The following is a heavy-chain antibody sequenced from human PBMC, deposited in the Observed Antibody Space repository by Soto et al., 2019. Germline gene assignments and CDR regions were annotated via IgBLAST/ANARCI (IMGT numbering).Heavy chain of an antibody. J-gene: IGHJ5*02. V-gene: IGHV4-31*03. Sequence: PSETLSLTCSVSGGSISSCGYYWSWIRHHPGKGLDWIGYIYYSGSTYYNPSLKSRVTISVDTSKNQFSLKLSSVTAADTAVYYCARATLDYDYVWGSYRQVNWFDPWGQGTLVTVSS. CDR2: IYYSGST. CDR1: GGSISSCGYY. CDR3: ARATLDYDYVWGSYRQVNWFDP. D-gene: IGHD3-16*02.